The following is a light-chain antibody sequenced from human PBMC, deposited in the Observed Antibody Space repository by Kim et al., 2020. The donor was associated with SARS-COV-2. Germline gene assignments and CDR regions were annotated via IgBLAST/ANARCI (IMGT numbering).Light chain of an antibody. CDR3: QSYDSSLSGYV. Sequence: QRVTISCTGSSSNIGAGYDLHWYQQLPGTAPKLLIYGNINRPSGVPDRFSGSKSGTSASLAITGLQAEDEADYYCQSYDSSLSGYVFGTGTKVTVL. V-gene: IGLV1-40*01. CDR1: SSNIGAGYD. J-gene: IGLJ1*01. CDR2: GNI.